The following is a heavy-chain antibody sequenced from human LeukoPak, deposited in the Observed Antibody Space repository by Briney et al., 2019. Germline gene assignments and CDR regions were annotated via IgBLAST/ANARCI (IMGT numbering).Heavy chain of an antibody. CDR1: GFTFSSYS. CDR2: ICGSGGST. Sequence: PGGSLRLSCAASGFTFSSYSMSWVRQAPGKGLECISAICGSGGSTYYADSVKGRFTISRDNSKNTLYLQMNSLRAEDTAVYYCAGLVVPYYYYYYGMDVWGQGTTVTVSS. J-gene: IGHJ6*02. V-gene: IGHV3-23*01. CDR3: AGLVVPYYYYYYGMDV. D-gene: IGHD3-22*01.